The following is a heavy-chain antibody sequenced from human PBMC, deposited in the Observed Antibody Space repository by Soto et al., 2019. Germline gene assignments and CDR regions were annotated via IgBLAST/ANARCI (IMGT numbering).Heavy chain of an antibody. CDR1: GGSFSAYY. J-gene: IGHJ4*02. CDR2: INHSGGT. CDR3: ERGSVDTVNSSGFYEY. Sequence: SETLSLTCAVHGGSFSAYYRSWIRQPPGKGLEWIGEINHSGGTSYNPSLKSRVTLSVDKSKSQFSLKLTSVTAADRAVYYCERGSVDTVNSSGFYEYCGQGPPVTVS. D-gene: IGHD3-22*01. V-gene: IGHV4-34*01.